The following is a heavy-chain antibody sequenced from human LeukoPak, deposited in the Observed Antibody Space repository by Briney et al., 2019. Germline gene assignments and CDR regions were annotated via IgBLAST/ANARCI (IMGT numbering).Heavy chain of an antibody. CDR3: ARDRNTGYGMDV. Sequence: GSLRLSCAASGFTVSSNYMSWVSQALGKGVEWVSVIYSGGSTYYADSVKGRFTISRDNSKNTLYLQMNSLRAEDTAMYYCARDRNTGYGMDVWGQGTTVTVSS. CDR1: GFTVSSNY. CDR2: IYSGGST. J-gene: IGHJ6*02. V-gene: IGHV3-53*01. D-gene: IGHD2-8*02.